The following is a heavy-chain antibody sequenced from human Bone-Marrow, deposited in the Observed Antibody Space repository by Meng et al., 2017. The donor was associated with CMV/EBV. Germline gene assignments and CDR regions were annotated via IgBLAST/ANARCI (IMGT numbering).Heavy chain of an antibody. Sequence: ASVKVSCKASGYTFTSYGISWVRQAPGQGLEWMGWISAYNGNTNYAQKLQGRVTMTTDTSTSTAYMELRSLRSDDTAVYYCARDGTWGIEMATIDYFEYWGQGTLVTVSS. D-gene: IGHD5-24*01. CDR3: ARDGTWGIEMATIDYFEY. CDR1: GYTFTSYG. V-gene: IGHV1-18*01. CDR2: ISAYNGNT. J-gene: IGHJ4*02.